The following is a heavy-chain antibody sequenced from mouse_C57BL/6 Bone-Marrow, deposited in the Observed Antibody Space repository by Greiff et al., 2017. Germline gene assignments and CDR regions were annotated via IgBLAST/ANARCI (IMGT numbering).Heavy chain of an antibody. D-gene: IGHD1-1*02. CDR1: GFTFSDYG. CDR3: ARQGLWYAMDY. J-gene: IGHJ4*01. Sequence: DVKLVESGGGLVQPGGSLKLSCAASGFTFSDYGMAWVRQAPRKGLEWVAFISNLAYSIYYADTVTGRFTISRENTKNTLYLEMSSLRSEDTAMYYCARQGLWYAMDYWGQGTSVTVSS. V-gene: IGHV5-15*01. CDR2: ISNLAYSI.